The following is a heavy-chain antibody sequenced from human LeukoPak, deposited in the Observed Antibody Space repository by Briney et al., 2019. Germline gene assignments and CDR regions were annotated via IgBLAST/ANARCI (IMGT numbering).Heavy chain of an antibody. J-gene: IGHJ4*02. Sequence: PGGSLRLSCAASGFTFSSYGMHWVRQAPGKGLEWVAVISYDGSNKYYADSVKGRFTISRDNSKNTLYLQMNSLRAEDTAVYYCARDYYDSSGYYYSSYWGQGTLVTVSS. CDR3: ARDYYDSSGYYYSSY. V-gene: IGHV3-30*03. CDR2: ISYDGSNK. D-gene: IGHD3-22*01. CDR1: GFTFSSYG.